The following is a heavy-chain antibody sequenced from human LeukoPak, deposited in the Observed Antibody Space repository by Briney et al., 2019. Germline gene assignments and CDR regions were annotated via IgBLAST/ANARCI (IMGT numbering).Heavy chain of an antibody. V-gene: IGHV1-18*01. CDR1: GYTFTSYG. CDR2: ISAYNGNT. D-gene: IGHD4-23*01. CDR3: ARGSGYGGHNRYNWFDP. J-gene: IGHJ5*02. Sequence: ASVKVSCKASGYTFTSYGISWVRQAPGQGLEWMGWISAYNGNTNYAQKLQGRVTMTTDTSTSTAYMELRSLRSDDTAVYYCARGSGYGGHNRYNWFDPWGQGTLVTVSS.